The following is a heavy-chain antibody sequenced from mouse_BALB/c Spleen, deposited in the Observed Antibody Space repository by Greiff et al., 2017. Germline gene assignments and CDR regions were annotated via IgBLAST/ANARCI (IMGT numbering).Heavy chain of an antibody. Sequence: QVQLQQSGPGLVQPSQSLSITCTVSGFSLTSYGVHWVRQSPGKGLVWLGVIWSGGSTDYNAAFISRLSISKDNSKSQVFFKMNMLQADDTAIYYCAAHYYGYKDAMDYWGQGTSVTVSS. CDR2: IWSGGST. CDR1: GFSLTSYG. CDR3: AAHYYGYKDAMDY. V-gene: IGHV2-4-1*01. J-gene: IGHJ4*01. D-gene: IGHD1-2*01.